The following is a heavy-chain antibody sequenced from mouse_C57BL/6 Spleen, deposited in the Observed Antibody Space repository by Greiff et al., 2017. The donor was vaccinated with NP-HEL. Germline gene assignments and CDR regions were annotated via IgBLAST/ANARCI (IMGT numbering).Heavy chain of an antibody. J-gene: IGHJ4*01. CDR1: GFSLTSYG. CDR3: ARYIYYDYYAMDD. CDR2: IWSGGGT. D-gene: IGHD2-1*01. Sequence: QVQLQQSGPGLVQPSQSLSITCTVSGFSLTSYGVHWVRQSPGKGLEWLGVIWSGGGTDYNAAFISRLSISKDNSKSQVFFKMISLQADDTANYYCARYIYYDYYAMDDWGQGTSVTVSS. V-gene: IGHV2-2*01.